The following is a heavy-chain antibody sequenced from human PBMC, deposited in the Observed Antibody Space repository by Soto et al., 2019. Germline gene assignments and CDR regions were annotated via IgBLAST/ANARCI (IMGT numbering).Heavy chain of an antibody. CDR1: GGSISSSNW. Sequence: SETLSLTCAVSGGSISSSNWWSWVRQPPGKGLEWIGEIYHSGSTNYNPSLKSRVTISVDKSKNQFSLKLSSVTAADTAVYYCARARIAAAGTTYFDDWGQGTLVTVSS. CDR3: ARARIAAAGTTYFDD. D-gene: IGHD6-13*01. J-gene: IGHJ4*02. CDR2: IYHSGST. V-gene: IGHV4-4*02.